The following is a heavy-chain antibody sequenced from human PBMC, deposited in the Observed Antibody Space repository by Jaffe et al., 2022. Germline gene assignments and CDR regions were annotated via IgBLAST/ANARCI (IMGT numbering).Heavy chain of an antibody. Sequence: EVQLVESGGVVVQPGGSLRLSCAASGFTFDDYAMHWVRQAPGKGLEWVSLISWDGGSTYYADSVKGRFTISRDNSKNSLYLQMNSLRAEDTALYYCAKDKSYGSGSYAAGWYFDLWGRGTLVTVSS. CDR3: AKDKSYGSGSYAAGWYFDL. CDR1: GFTFDDYA. CDR2: ISWDGGST. V-gene: IGHV3-43D*04. D-gene: IGHD3-10*01. J-gene: IGHJ2*01.